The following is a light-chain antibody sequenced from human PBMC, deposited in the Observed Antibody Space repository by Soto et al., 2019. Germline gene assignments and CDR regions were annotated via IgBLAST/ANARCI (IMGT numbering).Light chain of an antibody. CDR2: NNN. V-gene: IGLV1-44*01. CDR3: AVWDDSLDGWV. Sequence: QLVLTQPPSASGTPGQRVTISCSGSSSNIGSHVVYWYQQLAGTAPKLLMYNNNQRPSGVPDRFSGSKSGTSASLAISGLQPEDEADYYCAVWDDSLDGWVFGGGTKVTVL. CDR1: SSNIGSHV. J-gene: IGLJ3*02.